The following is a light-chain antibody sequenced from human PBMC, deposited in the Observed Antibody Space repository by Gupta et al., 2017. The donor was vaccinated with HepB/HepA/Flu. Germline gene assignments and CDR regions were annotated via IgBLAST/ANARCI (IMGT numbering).Light chain of an antibody. CDR2: QDS. J-gene: IGLJ2*01. V-gene: IGLV3-1*01. CDR3: QAWDSSTEVV. Sequence: SYELTPPPSVSVSPGQTASIPCSGDKLGDKYACWYQQKPGQSPVLVIYQDSKRPSGTPERFSGSNSGNTATLTISGTQAMDEADYYCQAWDSSTEVVFGGGTKLTVL. CDR1: KLGDKY.